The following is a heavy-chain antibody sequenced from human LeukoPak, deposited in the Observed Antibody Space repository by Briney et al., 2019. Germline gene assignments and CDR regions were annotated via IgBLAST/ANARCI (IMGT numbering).Heavy chain of an antibody. CDR2: INPNSGGT. D-gene: IGHD2-2*01. V-gene: IGHV1-2*06. J-gene: IGHJ6*03. CDR1: GYTFTGYY. CDR3: ARQGDHCSSTSCYYYYYMDV. Sequence: GASVKVSCKASGYTFTGYYMHWVRQAPGQGLEWVGRINPNSGGTNYAQKFQGRVTMTRDTSISTAYMELSRLRSDDTAVYYCARQGDHCSSTSCYYYYYMDVWGKGTTVTVSS.